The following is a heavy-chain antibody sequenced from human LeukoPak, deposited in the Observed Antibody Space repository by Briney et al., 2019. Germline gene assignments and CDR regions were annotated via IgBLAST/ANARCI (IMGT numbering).Heavy chain of an antibody. CDR3: ARVEEGYGSGRRENYYYYYMDV. J-gene: IGHJ6*03. V-gene: IGHV4-39*07. CDR2: IYYSGST. CDR1: GGSISSSSYY. Sequence: SETLSLTCTVSGGSISSSSYYWGWIRQPPGKGLEWIGSIYYSGSTYYNPSLKSRVTISVDTSKNQFSLKLSSVTAADTAVYYCARVEEGYGSGRRENYYYYYMDVWGKGTTVTISS. D-gene: IGHD3-10*01.